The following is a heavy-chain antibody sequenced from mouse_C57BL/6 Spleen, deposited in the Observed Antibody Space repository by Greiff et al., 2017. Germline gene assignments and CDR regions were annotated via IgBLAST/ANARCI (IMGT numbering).Heavy chain of an antibody. Sequence: VQLKQSGPVLVKPGASVKMSCKASGYTFTDYHMNWVKQSHGKSLEWIGVINPYNGGTSYNQKFKGKATLTVDKSSSTAYMELNSLTSEDSAVYYCARNPNYYGFDYWGQGTTLTVSS. D-gene: IGHD1-1*01. J-gene: IGHJ2*01. CDR1: GYTFTDYH. V-gene: IGHV1-19*01. CDR2: INPYNGGT. CDR3: ARNPNYYGFDY.